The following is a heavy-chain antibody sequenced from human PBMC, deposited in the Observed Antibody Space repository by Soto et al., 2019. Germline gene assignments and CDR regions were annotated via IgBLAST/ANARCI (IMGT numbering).Heavy chain of an antibody. CDR3: APLSVSLSGPYGIHV. J-gene: IGHJ6*02. V-gene: IGHV4-39*01. CDR2: MFYRGLT. Sequence: PSETLSLTCSVSGYSVSSSDYYWAWIRQPPGKWLEWIGSMFYRGLTYYNPSLKSRVTLXXXTXXXXXSXXLXXVTXADTAVYYCAPLSVSLSGPYGIHVWGQGTPVT. D-gene: IGHD2-15*01. CDR1: GYSVSSSDYY.